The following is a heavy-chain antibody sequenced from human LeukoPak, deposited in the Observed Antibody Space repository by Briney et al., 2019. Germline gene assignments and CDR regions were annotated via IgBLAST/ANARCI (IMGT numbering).Heavy chain of an antibody. V-gene: IGHV3-30*02. Sequence: GGSLRLSCAASGFTFRNYGMHWVRQAPGKGLEWVTIIRHDGSEKLYADSVKGRFTISRDNSKNTLYLQMNSLRAGDTAVYYCSKDYRYCSGTSCYHPWYFGYWGQGTLVTVSS. CDR2: IRHDGSEK. J-gene: IGHJ4*02. CDR1: GFTFRNYG. CDR3: SKDYRYCSGTSCYHPWYFGY. D-gene: IGHD2-2*01.